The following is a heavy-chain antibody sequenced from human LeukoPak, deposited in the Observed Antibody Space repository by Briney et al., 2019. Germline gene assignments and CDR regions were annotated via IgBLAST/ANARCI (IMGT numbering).Heavy chain of an antibody. D-gene: IGHD3-22*01. J-gene: IGHJ6*03. Sequence: SVKVSCKASGGTFSSYAISWVRQAPGQGLEWMGGIIPIFGTANYAQKFQGRVTITADESTSTAYMELSSLRSEDTAVYYCARFLTASGYYGYYYYYMDVWGKDPTVTVSS. V-gene: IGHV1-69*13. CDR3: ARFLTASGYYGYYYYYMDV. CDR1: GGTFSSYA. CDR2: IIPIFGTA.